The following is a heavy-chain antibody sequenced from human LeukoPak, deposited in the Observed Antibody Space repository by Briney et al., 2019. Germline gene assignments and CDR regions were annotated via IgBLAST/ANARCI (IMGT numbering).Heavy chain of an antibody. V-gene: IGHV1-69*05. D-gene: IGHD2-2*01. CDR2: IIPIFGTA. CDR3: ARMCSSTSCYPRGNWFDP. J-gene: IGHJ5*02. CDR1: GGTFSSYA. Sequence: GASVKVSCKASGGTFSSYAISWVRQAPGQGLEWMGGIIPIFGTANYAQKFQGRVTITTDESTSTAYMELSSLRPEDTAVYYCARMCSSTSCYPRGNWFDPWGQGTLVTVSS.